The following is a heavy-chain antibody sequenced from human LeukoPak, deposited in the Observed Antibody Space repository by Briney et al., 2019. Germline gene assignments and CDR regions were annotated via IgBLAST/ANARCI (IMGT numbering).Heavy chain of an antibody. D-gene: IGHD2-2*01. CDR3: ARGEGIVVVPAAINRSGYFDY. CDR2: INHSGST. CDR1: GGSFSGYY. J-gene: IGHJ4*02. V-gene: IGHV4-34*01. Sequence: SETLSLTCAVYGGSFSGYYWSWIRQPPGKGLERIGEINHSGSTNYNPSLKSRVTISVDTSKNQFSLKLSSVTAADTAVYYCARGEGIVVVPAAINRSGYFDYWGQGTLVTASS.